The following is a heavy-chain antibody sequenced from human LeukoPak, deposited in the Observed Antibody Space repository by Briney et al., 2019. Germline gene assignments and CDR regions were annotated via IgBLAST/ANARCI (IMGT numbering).Heavy chain of an antibody. CDR2: VYNSGDT. CDR1: GGSTSSDY. J-gene: IGHJ2*01. V-gene: IGHV4-59*08. CDR3: ARIKLGAYFDL. D-gene: IGHD3-16*01. Sequence: SETLSLTCTVSGGSTSSDYWSWIRQSPGNGLEWVGYVYNSGDTGKNPSLKSRVTILLDTSKNQCSLKLTSVSAADTAVYYCARIKLGAYFDLWGRGTLVTVSS.